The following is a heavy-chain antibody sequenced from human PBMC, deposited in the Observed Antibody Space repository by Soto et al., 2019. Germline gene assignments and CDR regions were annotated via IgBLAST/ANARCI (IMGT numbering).Heavy chain of an antibody. CDR1: GGSISSYY. Sequence: SETLSLTCTVSGGSISSYYWSWIRQPPGKGLEWIGYIYYSGSTNYNPSLKSRVTISVDTSKNQFSLELSSVTAADTAVYYCAREASYCGGDCYSDAFDIWGQGTMVTVSS. J-gene: IGHJ3*02. CDR2: IYYSGST. CDR3: AREASYCGGDCYSDAFDI. D-gene: IGHD2-21*02. V-gene: IGHV4-59*01.